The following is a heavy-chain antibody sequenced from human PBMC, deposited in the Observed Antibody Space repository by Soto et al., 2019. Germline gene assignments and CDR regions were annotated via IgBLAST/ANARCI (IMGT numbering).Heavy chain of an antibody. Sequence: PGESLKISCKTSGYSFTSYWIVWVRQMPGKGMEWMXNXYXXXSXTXXXPXXXXQVTISADTSITTAYLQWRGLRASDTAMYFCARHLVGSTRGNFDYWGQGTLVTVSS. V-gene: IGHV5-51*01. CDR1: GYSFTSYW. CDR3: ARHLVGSTRGNFDY. J-gene: IGHJ4*01. CDR2: XYXXXSXT. D-gene: IGHD2-2*01.